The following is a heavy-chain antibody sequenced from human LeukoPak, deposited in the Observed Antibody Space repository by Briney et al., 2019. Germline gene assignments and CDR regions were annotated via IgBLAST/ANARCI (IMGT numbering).Heavy chain of an antibody. J-gene: IGHJ6*02. CDR3: AGGAGVYYYGMDV. Sequence: GGSLRLSCAASGFTFSNYGLSWVRQASGKGLEWVSAISGGGSATYYADSVKGRFTISRDNSKNTLFLQMNTLRADDTAVYYCAGGAGVYYYGMDVWGQGTSVTVSS. CDR1: GFTFSNYG. CDR2: ISGGGSAT. V-gene: IGHV3-23*01.